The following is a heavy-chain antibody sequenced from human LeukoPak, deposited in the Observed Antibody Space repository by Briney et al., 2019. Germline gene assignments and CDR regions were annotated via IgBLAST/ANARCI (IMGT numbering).Heavy chain of an antibody. D-gene: IGHD3-16*02. Sequence: GGSLRLSCAASGFTFSSYSMNWVRQAPGKGLEWVSYISSSSSTIYYADSVKGRFTISRDNAKNSLYLQMNSLKAEDTAVYYCAGAYDYVWGSYRPYYFDYWGQGTLVTVSS. J-gene: IGHJ4*02. CDR3: AGAYDYVWGSYRPYYFDY. CDR1: GFTFSSYS. V-gene: IGHV3-48*01. CDR2: ISSSSSTI.